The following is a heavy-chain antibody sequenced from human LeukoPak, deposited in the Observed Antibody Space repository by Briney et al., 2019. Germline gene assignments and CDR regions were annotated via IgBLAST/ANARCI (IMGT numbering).Heavy chain of an antibody. CDR1: GGSISSYY. D-gene: IGHD3-22*01. V-gene: IGHV4-59*08. CDR3: ARHVETYYENCLDP. Sequence: SGTLSLTCTVSGGSISSYYWSWIRQPPGKGLEWIGYIYYSGSTSYNPSLKSRVTISVDTSKNQFSLNLSSVTAADTAVYYCARHVETYYENCLDPWGQGTLVTVSS. CDR2: IYYSGST. J-gene: IGHJ5*02.